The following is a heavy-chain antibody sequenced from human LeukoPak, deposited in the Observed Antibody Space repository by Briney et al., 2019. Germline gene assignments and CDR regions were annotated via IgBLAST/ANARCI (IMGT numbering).Heavy chain of an antibody. D-gene: IGHD3-3*01. J-gene: IGHJ6*03. CDR1: GGSISSSSYY. CDR3: ARGYDFWSANYYMDV. Sequence: PSETLSLTCTVSGGSISSSSYYWGWIRQPPGKGLEWIRSFYYSGRTYYNPSLKSRVTISLDASKNQFSLKLSSVTAADTAVYYCARGYDFWSANYYMDVWGKGTTVTVSS. CDR2: FYYSGRT. V-gene: IGHV4-39*07.